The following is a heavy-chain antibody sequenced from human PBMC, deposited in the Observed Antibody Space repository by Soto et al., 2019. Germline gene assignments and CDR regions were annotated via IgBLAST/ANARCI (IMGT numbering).Heavy chain of an antibody. Sequence: QVQLQQWGAGLLKPSETLSLTCAVYGGSFSGYYWSWIRQPPGKGLEWIGEISHSGSTNYNPSLKSRVTISVDTSKNQFSLKLSSVTAADTAVYYCARGLGVVGATTFHYWGQGTLVTVSS. CDR3: ARGLGVVGATTFHY. V-gene: IGHV4-34*01. D-gene: IGHD1-26*01. CDR2: ISHSGST. J-gene: IGHJ4*02. CDR1: GGSFSGYY.